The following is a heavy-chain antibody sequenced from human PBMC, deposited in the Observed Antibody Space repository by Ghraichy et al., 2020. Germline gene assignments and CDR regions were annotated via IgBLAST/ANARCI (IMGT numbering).Heavy chain of an antibody. CDR3: ARLITMIVVVIREGYWYFDL. CDR1: GGSISSSSYY. J-gene: IGHJ2*01. Sequence: SETLSLTCTVSGGSISSSSYYWGWIRQPPGKGLEWIGSIYYSGSTYYNPSLKSRVTISVDTSKNQFSLKLSSVTAADTAVYYCARLITMIVVVIREGYWYFDLWGRGTLVTVSS. D-gene: IGHD3-22*01. CDR2: IYYSGST. V-gene: IGHV4-39*07.